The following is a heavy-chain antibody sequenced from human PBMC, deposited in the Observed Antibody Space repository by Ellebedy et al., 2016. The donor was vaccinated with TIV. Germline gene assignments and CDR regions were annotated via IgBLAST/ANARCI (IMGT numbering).Heavy chain of an antibody. CDR3: ARGGLFAFDI. V-gene: IGHV1-69*13. J-gene: IGHJ3*02. D-gene: IGHD6-25*01. CDR2: IIPMFGIA. Sequence: ASVKVSCKASGGTFSSHAISWVRQAPGQGLEWMGGIIPMFGIAKYAQKFQGRVTITADESTSTAYMELSSLRSEDTAVYYCARGGLFAFDIWGQGTMVTVSS. CDR1: GGTFSSHA.